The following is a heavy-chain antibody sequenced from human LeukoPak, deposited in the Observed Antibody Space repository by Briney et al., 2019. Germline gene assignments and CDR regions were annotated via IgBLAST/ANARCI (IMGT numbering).Heavy chain of an antibody. V-gene: IGHV3-23*01. D-gene: IGHD2-21*02. Sequence: GGSLRLSCAASGFTFSRYAMSWVRQAPGKGLEWVSAISGSGGSTYYADSVKGRFTISRDNSKNTLYLQMNSLRAEDTAVYYCAKDTCGGDCYPDYWGQGTLVTVSS. CDR3: AKDTCGGDCYPDY. CDR2: ISGSGGST. J-gene: IGHJ4*02. CDR1: GFTFSRYA.